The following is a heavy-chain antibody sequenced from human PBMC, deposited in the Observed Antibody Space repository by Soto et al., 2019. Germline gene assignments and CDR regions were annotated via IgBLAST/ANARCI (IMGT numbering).Heavy chain of an antibody. Sequence: GGSLRLSCAASGFTFSSYAMSWVRQAPGKGLEWVSAISGGGGSTYYADSVKGRVTISRDNSKNTFYLQMNSLRAEDTAVYYCAKVSLGATTITDYYYYGLDVWGQGTTVTVSS. CDR1: GFTFSSYA. J-gene: IGHJ6*02. D-gene: IGHD1-26*01. CDR3: AKVSLGATTITDYYYYGLDV. CDR2: ISGGGGST. V-gene: IGHV3-23*01.